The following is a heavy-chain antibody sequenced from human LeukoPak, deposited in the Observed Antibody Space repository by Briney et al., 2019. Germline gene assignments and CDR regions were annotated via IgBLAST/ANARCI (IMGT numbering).Heavy chain of an antibody. CDR3: ARRSGSSYYDILTGYYFDY. J-gene: IGHJ4*02. D-gene: IGHD3-9*01. CDR1: GFTFSDYY. CDR2: ISGSGGST. V-gene: IGHV3-23*01. Sequence: GGSLRLSCAASGFTFSDYYMSWIRQAPGKGLEWVSAISGSGGSTYYADSVKGRFTISRDNSKNTLYLQMNSLRAEDTAVYYCARRSGSSYYDILTGYYFDYWGQGTLVTVSS.